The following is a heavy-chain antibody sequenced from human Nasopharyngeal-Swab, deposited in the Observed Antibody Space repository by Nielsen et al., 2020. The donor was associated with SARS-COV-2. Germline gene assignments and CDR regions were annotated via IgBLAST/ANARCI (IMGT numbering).Heavy chain of an antibody. CDR3: ARLGTESYHYYSLDV. Sequence: ESQKISCVTSGFTFNVYSMHGGRKAPGKGLEWVSSISSSSNYIYYGDSVKGRFTISRDNTQKSLYLEMNSLKVEDTAVYYCARLGTESYHYYSLDVWGQGTTVTVSS. V-gene: IGHV3-21*01. J-gene: IGHJ6*02. D-gene: IGHD1-1*01. CDR2: ISSSSNYI. CDR1: GFTFNVYS.